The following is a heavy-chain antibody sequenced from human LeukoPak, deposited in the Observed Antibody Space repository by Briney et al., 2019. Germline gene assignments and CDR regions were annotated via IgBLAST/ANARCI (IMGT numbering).Heavy chain of an antibody. V-gene: IGHV1-2*02. CDR1: GYTFTGYY. CDR2: INPNSGGT. CDR3: ARDRESSGADY. Sequence: GASVKVSCTASGYTFTGYYMHWVRQAPGQGHEWMGWINPNSGGTNYAQKFQGRVTMTRDTSISTAYMELSSLTSDDTAVYYCARDRESSGADYWGQGTLVTVSS. D-gene: IGHD6-19*01. J-gene: IGHJ4*02.